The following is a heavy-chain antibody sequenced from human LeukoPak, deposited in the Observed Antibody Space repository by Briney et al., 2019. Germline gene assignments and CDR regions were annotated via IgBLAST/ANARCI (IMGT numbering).Heavy chain of an antibody. CDR2: IYSGGST. V-gene: IGHV3-66*04. Sequence: GGSLRLSCAASGFTVSSNYMSWVRQAPGKGLEWVSVIYSGGSTYYADSVKGRFTISRDNSKNTLYLQMSSLRAEDTAVYYCARLGRAYYYYYYMDVWGKGTTVTASS. CDR3: ARLGRAYYYYYYMDV. CDR1: GFTVSSNY. J-gene: IGHJ6*03.